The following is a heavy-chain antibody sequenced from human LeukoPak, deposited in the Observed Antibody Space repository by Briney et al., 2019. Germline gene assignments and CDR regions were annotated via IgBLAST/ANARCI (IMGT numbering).Heavy chain of an antibody. CDR3: ARDEPSPDYYYYMDA. CDR2: ISAYNGNT. V-gene: IGHV1-18*01. Sequence: ASVKVSCKASGYTFTSYGISWVRQAPGQGLEWMGWISAYNGNTNYAQKLQGRVTMTTDTSTSTAYMELRSLRSDDTAVYYCARDEPSPDYYYYMDAWGKGTTVTVSS. J-gene: IGHJ6*03. CDR1: GYTFTSYG.